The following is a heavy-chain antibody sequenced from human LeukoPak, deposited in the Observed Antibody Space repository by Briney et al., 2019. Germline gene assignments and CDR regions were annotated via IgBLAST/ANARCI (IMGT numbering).Heavy chain of an antibody. V-gene: IGHV1-2*02. CDR2: INPNSGGT. Sequence: ASVKVSCKASGYTFTGYYMHWVRQAPGQGLEWMGWINPNSGGTNYAQKFQGRVTMTRDTSISTAYMELSRLRSDATAVYYCAAEWFGESYLDYWGQGTLVTVSS. D-gene: IGHD3-10*01. CDR1: GYTFTGYY. J-gene: IGHJ4*02. CDR3: AAEWFGESYLDY.